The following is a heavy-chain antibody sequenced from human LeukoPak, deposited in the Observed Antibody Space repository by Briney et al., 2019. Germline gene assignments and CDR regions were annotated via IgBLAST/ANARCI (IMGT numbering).Heavy chain of an antibody. V-gene: IGHV1-2*02. Sequence: ASVKVSCKASEYTFTGYYIHWVRQAPGQGLEWMGWINPDSGGTNYAQKFQGRVTMTRDTSISTAYMELSWLTSDDPAVYYCAGDHGLNKRWFDPGARGTVVSVFS. CDR2: INPDSGGT. CDR1: EYTFTGYY. CDR3: AGDHGLNKRWFDP. D-gene: IGHD1/OR15-1a*01. J-gene: IGHJ5*02.